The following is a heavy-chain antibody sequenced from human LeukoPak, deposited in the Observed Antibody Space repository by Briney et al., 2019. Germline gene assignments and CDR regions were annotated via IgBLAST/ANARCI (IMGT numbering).Heavy chain of an antibody. CDR2: IYTSGST. J-gene: IGHJ4*02. D-gene: IGHD6-19*01. V-gene: IGHV4-61*02. CDR1: GGSFTSGGYY. CDR3: ARGKVVAGTPGQNSWDN. Sequence: NPSQTLSLTCTVSGGSFTSGGYYWNWIRQPAGKGLEWIGRIYTSGSTNYNPSLKSRVTMSVDTSKNQFSLKLTSVTAADTAVYYCARGKVVAGTPGQNSWDNWGQGILVTVSS.